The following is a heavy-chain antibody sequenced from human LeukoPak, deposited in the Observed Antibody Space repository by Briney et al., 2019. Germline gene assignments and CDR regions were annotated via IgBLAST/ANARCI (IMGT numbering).Heavy chain of an antibody. CDR1: GGTFSSYA. J-gene: IGHJ3*02. Sequence: GASVKVSCKASGGTFSSYAISWVRQAPGQGLEWMGGIIPIFGTANYAQKFQGRVTITADESTSTAYMELSSLRSEDTAVYYCARGYDYGDSHDAFDIWGQGTMVTVSS. CDR2: IIPIFGTA. CDR3: ARGYDYGDSHDAFDI. D-gene: IGHD4-17*01. V-gene: IGHV1-69*13.